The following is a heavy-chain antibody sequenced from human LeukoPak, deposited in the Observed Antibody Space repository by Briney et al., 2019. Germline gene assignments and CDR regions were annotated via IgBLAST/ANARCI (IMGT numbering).Heavy chain of an antibody. CDR3: ARVEPCYYDSSSCIHYFDY. CDR2: INTNTGNP. D-gene: IGHD3-22*01. Sequence: ASVKVSCKASGYTFTSYAMNWVRQAPGQGLEWMGWINTNTGNPTYAQGFTGRFVFSLDTSVSTAYLQISSLKAEDTAVYYCARVEPCYYDSSSCIHYFDYWGQGTLVTVSS. V-gene: IGHV7-4-1*02. J-gene: IGHJ4*02. CDR1: GYTFTSYA.